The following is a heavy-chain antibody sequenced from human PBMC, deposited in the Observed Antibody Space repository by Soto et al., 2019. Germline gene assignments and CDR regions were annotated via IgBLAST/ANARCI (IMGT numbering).Heavy chain of an antibody. J-gene: IGHJ2*01. CDR1: GGTFSSYA. CDR2: IIPIFGTA. CDR3: ARDQAVAGITGGGYFDL. D-gene: IGHD6-19*01. Sequence: QVQLVQSGAEVKKPGSSVKVSCKASGGTFSSYAISWVRQAPGQGLEWMGGIIPIFGTANYAQKFQGRVTISADESTSTAYMELSSLRSEDTAVYYCARDQAVAGITGGGYFDLWGRGTLVTVSS. V-gene: IGHV1-69*01.